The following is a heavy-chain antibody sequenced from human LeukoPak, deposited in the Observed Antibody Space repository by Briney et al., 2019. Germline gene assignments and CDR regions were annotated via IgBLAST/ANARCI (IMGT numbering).Heavy chain of an antibody. Sequence: ASVKVSCKASGYTFTSYYLHWVRQAPGQGLEWMGIINPSGGSTSYAQKFQGRVTMTRDTSTGTVYMELSSLRSEDTAVYYCAREGIAARTFDYWGQGTLVTVSS. CDR1: GYTFTSYY. D-gene: IGHD6-6*01. CDR3: AREGIAARTFDY. V-gene: IGHV1-46*01. CDR2: INPSGGST. J-gene: IGHJ4*02.